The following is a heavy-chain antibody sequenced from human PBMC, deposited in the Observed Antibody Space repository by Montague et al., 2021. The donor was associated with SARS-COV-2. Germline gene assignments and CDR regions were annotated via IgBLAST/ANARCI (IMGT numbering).Heavy chain of an antibody. CDR1: GGSISGYY. CDR3: ARWGLNNAFDI. D-gene: IGHD1/OR15-1a*01. CDR2: IYFTGKT. Sequence: SETLSLTCSVSGGSISGYYWSWIRQPLGMGLEWIGSIYFTGKTYYHPSLKSRVTISIDTSKNHFSLRLSSVTAADSAVFYCARWGLNNAFDIWGLGTMITISS. V-gene: IGHV4-59*05. J-gene: IGHJ3*02.